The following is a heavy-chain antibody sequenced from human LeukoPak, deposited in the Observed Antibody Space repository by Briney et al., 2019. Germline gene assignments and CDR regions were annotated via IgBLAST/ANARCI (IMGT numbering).Heavy chain of an antibody. CDR3: ARGGGGIRYFDSGAAFDI. Sequence: SETLSLTRAVYGGSFSGSYWSWIRQPPGKVLEYRGEITHSGSTNYNPSLKSRVTISVDTSKNQFSLKLSSVTAADTAVYYFARGGGGIRYFDSGAAFDIWGQGTMVTVSS. CDR2: ITHSGST. CDR1: GGSFSGSY. D-gene: IGHD3-9*01. V-gene: IGHV4-34*01. J-gene: IGHJ3*02.